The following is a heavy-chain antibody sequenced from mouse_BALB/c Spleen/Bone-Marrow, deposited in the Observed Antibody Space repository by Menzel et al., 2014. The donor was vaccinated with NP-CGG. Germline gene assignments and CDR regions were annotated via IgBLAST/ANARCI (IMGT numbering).Heavy chain of an antibody. J-gene: IGHJ4*01. CDR2: IDPSDSYT. V-gene: IGHV1-69*02. CDR3: ATARATSYAMDY. Sequence: VQGVESGAELVKPGASVKLSCKASGYTFTSYWMHWVKQRPGQGLEWIGEIDPSDSYTNYNQKFKGKATLTVDRSSSTAYMQRSSLTSEDSAVYCCATARATSYAMDYWGQGTSVTVSS. D-gene: IGHD3-1*01. CDR1: GYTFTSYW.